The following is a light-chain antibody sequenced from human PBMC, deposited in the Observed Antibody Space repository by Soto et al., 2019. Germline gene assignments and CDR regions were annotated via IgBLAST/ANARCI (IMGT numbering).Light chain of an antibody. V-gene: IGKV3-20*01. J-gene: IGKJ4*01. CDR3: QQYGSSPS. Sequence: EIVLTQSPGTLSLSPGVRATLSCRASQTVSNSYLAWYQQTPGQAPRLLIYSASKRATGIPDRFSGSGSGTDFILTISRLEPEDFAVYYCQQYGSSPSFGGGTKVDI. CDR2: SAS. CDR1: QTVSNSY.